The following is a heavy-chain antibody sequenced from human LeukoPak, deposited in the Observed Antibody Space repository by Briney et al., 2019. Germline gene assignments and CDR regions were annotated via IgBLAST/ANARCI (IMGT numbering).Heavy chain of an antibody. J-gene: IGHJ3*02. CDR1: GFTFSSYW. V-gene: IGHV3-7*01. Sequence: GGSLRLPCAASGFTFSSYWMSWVRQAPGKGLEWVANIKQDGSEKYYVDSVKGRFTISRDNAKNSLYLQMNSLRAEDTAVYYCARDLEPDAFDIWGQGTMVTVSS. D-gene: IGHD1-1*01. CDR2: IKQDGSEK. CDR3: ARDLEPDAFDI.